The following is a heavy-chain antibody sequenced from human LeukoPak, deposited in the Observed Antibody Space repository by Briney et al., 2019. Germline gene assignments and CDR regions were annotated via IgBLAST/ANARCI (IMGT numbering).Heavy chain of an antibody. CDR2: MNPNSGNT. J-gene: IGHJ1*01. Sequence: VASVKVSCKASGYTFTSYDINWVRQATGQGLEWMGWMNPNSGNTGYAQKFQGRVTITRNTSISTAYMELGSLRSEDTAVYYCARQEPYSSSPIQHWGQGTLVTVSS. D-gene: IGHD6-6*01. CDR1: GYTFTSYD. CDR3: ARQEPYSSSPIQH. V-gene: IGHV1-8*03.